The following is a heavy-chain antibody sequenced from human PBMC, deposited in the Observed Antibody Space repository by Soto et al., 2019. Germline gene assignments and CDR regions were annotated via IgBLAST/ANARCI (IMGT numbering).Heavy chain of an antibody. V-gene: IGHV5-51*01. J-gene: IGHJ6*02. CDR1: VYSFTDYW. Sequence: PGESLKISCKASVYSFTDYWMGWVRQMPGNGLEWLGIIHPRDSDVRYNSSLKGQVTMSADKSISTAYLQWSSLKASDSAKYFCGRVSGDGDDMDVWGQGTAGTVS. CDR3: GRVSGDGDDMDV. CDR2: IHPRDSDV. D-gene: IGHD3-10*02.